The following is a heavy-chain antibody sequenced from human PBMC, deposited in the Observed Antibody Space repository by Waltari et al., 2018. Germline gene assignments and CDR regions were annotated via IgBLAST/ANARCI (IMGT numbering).Heavy chain of an antibody. CDR1: GYTFPGYY. CDR3: ARDRPLYYYDSSGYYPHY. V-gene: IGHV1-2*02. J-gene: IGHJ4*02. Sequence: QVQLVQSGAEVKKPGASVKVSCKASGYTFPGYYMHWVRQAPGQGLEWMGWINPNSGGTNYAQKFQGRVTMTRDTSISTAYMELSRLRSDDTAVYYCARDRPLYYYDSSGYYPHYWGQGTLVTVSS. CDR2: INPNSGGT. D-gene: IGHD3-22*01.